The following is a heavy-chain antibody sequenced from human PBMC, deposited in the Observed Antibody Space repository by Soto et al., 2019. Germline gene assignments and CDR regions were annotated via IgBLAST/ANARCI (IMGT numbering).Heavy chain of an antibody. CDR1: GYTFTSYV. D-gene: IGHD2-2*01. J-gene: IGHJ5*02. CDR3: ARGYCSSTSCYGLARGPWFDP. Sequence: GASVKVSCKASGYTFTSYVISWVLQAPGQGLDWMGWISAYNGNTNYAQKLQGRVTMTTDTSTSTAYMELSSLRSEDTAVYYCARGYCSSTSCYGLARGPWFDPWGQGTLVTVSS. V-gene: IGHV1-18*01. CDR2: ISAYNGNT.